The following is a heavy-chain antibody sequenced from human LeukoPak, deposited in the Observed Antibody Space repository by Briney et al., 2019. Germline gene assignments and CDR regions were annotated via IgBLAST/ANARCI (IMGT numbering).Heavy chain of an antibody. Sequence: ASVKVSCKASGYTFTSYDINWVRQATGQGLEWMGWMNPNSGNTGYAQKFQGRVTVTRNTSISTAYMELSSLRSEDTAVYYCARVSTLPNYYYYYYGMDVWGQGTTVTVSS. V-gene: IGHV1-8*01. J-gene: IGHJ6*02. D-gene: IGHD1-1*01. CDR3: ARVSTLPNYYYYYYGMDV. CDR1: GYTFTSYD. CDR2: MNPNSGNT.